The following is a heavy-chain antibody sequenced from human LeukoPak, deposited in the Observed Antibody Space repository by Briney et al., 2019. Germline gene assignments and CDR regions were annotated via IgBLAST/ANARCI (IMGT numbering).Heavy chain of an antibody. CDR2: ISGSGGST. V-gene: IGHV3-23*01. Sequence: PSGGSLRLSCAASGFTFSSYAMSWVRQAPGKGLEWVSAISGSGGSTYYADSVKGRFTISRHNSKNTLYLQMSSLRAEDTAVYYCARGAQLPHRRAEYFQHWGQGTLVTVSS. J-gene: IGHJ1*01. CDR1: GFTFSSYA. D-gene: IGHD2-2*01. CDR3: ARGAQLPHRRAEYFQH.